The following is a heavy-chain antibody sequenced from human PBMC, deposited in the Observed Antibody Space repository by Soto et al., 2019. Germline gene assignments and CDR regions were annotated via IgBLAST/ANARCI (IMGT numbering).Heavy chain of an antibody. Sequence: QVQLVESWGGVVQPGRSVRLSCVAAGFNCSNYGLHWVRQAPGQGLEWVAVIWLDGDKKYYSDVVKGRFTTSRYNSKNTLYLQMNSLRADDTAVYYCARGCRNTKCRSDYWGQGTLVTVSS. CDR2: IWLDGDKK. V-gene: IGHV3-33*03. J-gene: IGHJ4*02. CDR1: GFNCSNYG. D-gene: IGHD2-15*01. CDR3: ARGCRNTKCRSDY.